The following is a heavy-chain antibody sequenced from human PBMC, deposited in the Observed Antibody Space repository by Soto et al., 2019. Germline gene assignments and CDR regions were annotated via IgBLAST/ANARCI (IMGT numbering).Heavy chain of an antibody. CDR1: GFTFSSYA. V-gene: IGHV3-30-3*01. D-gene: IGHD2-15*01. CDR3: ARGVGRSVY. Sequence: QVQLVESWGGVVQPGRSLRLSCAASGFTFSSYAMHWVRQAPGKGLEWVAVISYDGSNKYYADSVKGRFTISRDNSKNTLYLHMNSLRAEDTAVYYCARGVGRSVYWGQGTLVTVSS. J-gene: IGHJ4*02. CDR2: ISYDGSNK.